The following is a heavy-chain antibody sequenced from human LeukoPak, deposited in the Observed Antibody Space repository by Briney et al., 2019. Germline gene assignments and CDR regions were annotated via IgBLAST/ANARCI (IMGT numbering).Heavy chain of an antibody. D-gene: IGHD7-27*01. V-gene: IGHV1-18*01. Sequence: WASVKVSCKASGYTFTSYGISWVRQAPGQGLEWRGWISAYNGNTNYAQKLQGRVTMTTDTSTSTAYMELSGLRSDDTAVYYCARGPHWDPHFDYWGQGTLVTVPS. CDR2: ISAYNGNT. CDR3: ARGPHWDPHFDY. CDR1: GYTFTSYG. J-gene: IGHJ4*02.